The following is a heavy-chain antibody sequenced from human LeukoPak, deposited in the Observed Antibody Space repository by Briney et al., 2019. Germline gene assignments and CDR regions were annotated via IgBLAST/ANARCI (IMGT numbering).Heavy chain of an antibody. CDR3: VREGRYYYDSSGYNDFDY. Sequence: GGSLRLSCAASGFTVSSYYMSWVRQAPGKGLEWVSVIYSGGSTYYADSVKGRFTISRDNSKNTLYLQMNSLRAEDTAVYYCVREGRYYYDSSGYNDFDYWGQGTLVTVSS. V-gene: IGHV3-53*01. D-gene: IGHD3-22*01. CDR1: GFTVSSYY. J-gene: IGHJ4*02. CDR2: IYSGGST.